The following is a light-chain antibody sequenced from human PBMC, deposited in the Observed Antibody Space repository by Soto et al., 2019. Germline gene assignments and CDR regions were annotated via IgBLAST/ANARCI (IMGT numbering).Light chain of an antibody. CDR1: QGISSD. Sequence: DIQLTQSPSFLSASVGDRVIITCRASQGISSDLAWYQQKPGKAPNLLIYGASNLQTGVPSRFSGSGSGTEFTLTISSLQPEDFATYYCQQLNPYPITFGQGTRLEIK. CDR3: QQLNPYPIT. V-gene: IGKV1-9*01. CDR2: GAS. J-gene: IGKJ5*01.